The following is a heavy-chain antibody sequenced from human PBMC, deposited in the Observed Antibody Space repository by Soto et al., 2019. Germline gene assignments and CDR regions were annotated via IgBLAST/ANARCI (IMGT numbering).Heavy chain of an antibody. CDR1: GFAFDDYV. CDR3: AKGGSAALIAPSGRDNWFDP. J-gene: IGHJ5*02. CDR2: ITWNGGTI. V-gene: IGHV3-9*01. D-gene: IGHD6-13*01. Sequence: GWSLRLSCAASGFAFDDYVMHWVRRPPGRGLEWVSGITWNGGTIRYVDSVKGRFTISRDNAENSLYLQMNSLRPEDTAVYYCAKGGSAALIAPSGRDNWFDPWGQGTQVTVSS.